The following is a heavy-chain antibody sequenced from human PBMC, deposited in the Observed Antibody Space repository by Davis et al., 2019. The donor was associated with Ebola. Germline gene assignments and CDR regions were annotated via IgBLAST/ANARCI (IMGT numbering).Heavy chain of an antibody. CDR3: SMGATTGDY. Sequence: GESLKISCAASGFTFSSYGMHWVRQAPGKGLEWVANIKQDGSEKYYVDSVKGRFTISRDNAKNSLYLQMNSLRAEDTAVYYCSMGATTGDYWGQGTLVAVSS. CDR2: IKQDGSEK. CDR1: GFTFSSYG. D-gene: IGHD1-26*01. V-gene: IGHV3-7*03. J-gene: IGHJ4*02.